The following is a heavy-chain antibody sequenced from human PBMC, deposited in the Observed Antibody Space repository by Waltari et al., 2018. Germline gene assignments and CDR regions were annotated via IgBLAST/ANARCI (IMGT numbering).Heavy chain of an antibody. Sequence: QMELQESGPLLVKPSETLSLTCNVSGDSISGSRNYWAWLRQPPGKNLQWIGSIYYSGTTYYNPSLKGRFAISVDTSRNQFSLNVNSVTAADTGIYYCARQLRFVDWIPRYFDSWGRGTLATVSS. V-gene: IGHV4-39*01. J-gene: IGHJ4*02. D-gene: IGHD3-3*01. CDR3: ARQLRFVDWIPRYFDS. CDR1: GDSISGSRNY. CDR2: IYYSGTT.